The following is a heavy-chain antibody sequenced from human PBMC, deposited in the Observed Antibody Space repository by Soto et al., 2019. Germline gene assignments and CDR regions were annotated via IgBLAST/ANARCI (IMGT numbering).Heavy chain of an antibody. Sequence: QVQLVESGGGVVQPGRSLRLSCAASGFTFSSYGMHWVRQAPGKGLEWVAVIWYDGSNKYYADSVKGRFTISRDNSKNTLYLQMNSLRVEDTAVYYCARDSAQTTVTRRGLDYWGQGTLVTVSS. CDR3: ARDSAQTTVTRRGLDY. CDR1: GFTFSSYG. D-gene: IGHD4-17*01. V-gene: IGHV3-33*01. CDR2: IWYDGSNK. J-gene: IGHJ4*02.